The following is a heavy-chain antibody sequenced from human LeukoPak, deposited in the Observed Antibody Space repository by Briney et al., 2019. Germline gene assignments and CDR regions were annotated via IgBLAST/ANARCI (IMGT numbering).Heavy chain of an antibody. CDR1: GYTFIAYY. CDR3: AGQKDPRPIDY. Sequence: ASVKVSCKASGYTFIAYYMHWVRQAPGQGLEWMGWVSPASGGTNYAQKFQGRVTMTRDTSIATAYMELNEPTSDDTAVYYCAGQKDPRPIDYWGQGTLVTVSS. V-gene: IGHV1-2*02. CDR2: VSPASGGT. J-gene: IGHJ4*02.